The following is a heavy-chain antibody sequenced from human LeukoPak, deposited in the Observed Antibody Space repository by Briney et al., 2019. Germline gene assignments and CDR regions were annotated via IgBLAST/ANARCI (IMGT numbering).Heavy chain of an antibody. V-gene: IGHV3-48*04. CDR3: ARDGHSYGTPFDY. CDR2: ISSSSSTI. J-gene: IGHJ4*02. CDR1: GFTFSSYS. Sequence: GGSLRLSCVASGFTFSSYSMNWVRQAPGKGLEWVSYISSSSSTIYYADSVKGRFTISRDNAKNSLYLQMNSLRAEDTAVYYCARDGHSYGTPFDYWGQGTLVTVSS. D-gene: IGHD5-18*01.